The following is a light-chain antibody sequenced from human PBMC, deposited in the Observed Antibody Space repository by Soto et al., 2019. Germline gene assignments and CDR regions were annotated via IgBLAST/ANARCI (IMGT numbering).Light chain of an antibody. CDR2: KAS. V-gene: IGKV1-5*03. CDR3: QQYHTWWT. Sequence: DIQMTQSPSTLSASVGDRVTITCRASQSIHVWLAWYQQKPGKAPKLLIYKASSLESGVPSRFSGSGSGTEFTLTISSLQPDDFATYYCQQYHTWWTFGQGTKVEIK. CDR1: QSIHVW. J-gene: IGKJ1*01.